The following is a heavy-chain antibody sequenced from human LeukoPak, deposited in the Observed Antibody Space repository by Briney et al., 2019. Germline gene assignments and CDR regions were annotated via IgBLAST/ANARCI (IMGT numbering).Heavy chain of an antibody. Sequence: GGSLRLSCAASGFTFNNAWMSWVRQAPGKGLEWVGRIKSKTDGGTTDYAAPVKGRFTISRDDSKNTLYLQMNSLKTEDTAVYYCTTDYYNYCSSTSCYGGAFDYWGQGTLVTVSS. CDR3: TTDYYNYCSSTSCYGGAFDY. D-gene: IGHD2-2*01. CDR2: IKSKTDGGTT. V-gene: IGHV3-15*01. J-gene: IGHJ4*02. CDR1: GFTFNNAW.